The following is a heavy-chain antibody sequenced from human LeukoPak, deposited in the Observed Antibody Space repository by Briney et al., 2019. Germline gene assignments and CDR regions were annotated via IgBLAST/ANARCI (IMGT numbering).Heavy chain of an antibody. CDR3: ASSPGGSGSSNWFDP. CDR1: GYSFTTYW. D-gene: IGHD3-10*01. V-gene: IGHV5-51*01. Sequence: GESLKISCQGSGYSFTTYWIGWVRQMPGKGLEWMGIIYPGDSDTRYSPSFQGQVTISADKSISTAYLQWSSLKASDTAMYYCASSPGGSGSSNWFDPWGQGTLVTVSS. CDR2: IYPGDSDT. J-gene: IGHJ5*02.